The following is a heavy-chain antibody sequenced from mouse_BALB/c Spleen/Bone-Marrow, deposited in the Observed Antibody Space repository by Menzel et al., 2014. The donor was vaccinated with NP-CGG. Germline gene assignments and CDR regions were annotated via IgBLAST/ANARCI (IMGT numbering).Heavy chain of an antibody. CDR1: GYTFTNYY. Sequence: VQLQQSGAELVKPGASVKLSCRASGYTFTNYYMYWVKQGPGQGLEWIGEINPSNGGTNFNEKLKSKATLTVDKSSSTAYMQLSSLTSEDSAVYYCTRLPHWGQGTSVTVSS. CDR2: INPSNGGT. D-gene: IGHD5-1*01. J-gene: IGHJ4*01. V-gene: IGHV1S81*02. CDR3: TRLPH.